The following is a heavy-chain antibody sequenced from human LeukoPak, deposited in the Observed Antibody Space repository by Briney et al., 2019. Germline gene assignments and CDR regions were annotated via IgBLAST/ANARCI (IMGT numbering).Heavy chain of an antibody. CDR2: INPNSGAT. Sequence: GASVKVSCKASGNTFSGYYMHWVRRAPGQGLEWMGWINPNSGATNYAQKFQGRVTMTRDTSITTAYMELSSLRSDDTAIFYCATGVNFAYWGQGTLVSVSS. CDR1: GNTFSGYY. CDR3: ATGVNFAY. V-gene: IGHV1-2*02. J-gene: IGHJ4*02.